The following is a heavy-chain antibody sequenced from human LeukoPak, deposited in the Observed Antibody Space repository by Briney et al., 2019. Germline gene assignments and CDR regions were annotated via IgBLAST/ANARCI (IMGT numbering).Heavy chain of an antibody. CDR3: AAGGGGSYYYYYMDV. J-gene: IGHJ6*03. Sequence: GGSLRLSCAASGFTVSSNYMSWVRQAPGKGLEWVSVIYSGGRTYYADSVKGRFTISRDNSKNTLYLQMNSLRAEDTAVYYCAAGGGGSYYYYYMDVWGKGTTVTVSS. D-gene: IGHD1-26*01. V-gene: IGHV3-53*01. CDR1: GFTVSSNY. CDR2: IYSGGRT.